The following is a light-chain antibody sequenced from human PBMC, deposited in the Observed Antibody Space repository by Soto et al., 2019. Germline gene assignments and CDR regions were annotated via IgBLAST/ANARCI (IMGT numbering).Light chain of an antibody. V-gene: IGKV3D-20*01. J-gene: IGKJ4*01. Sequence: IVLTQSPGTLSLSPGEVATLSCGASQTITYNFLSWYQKKPGLAPRLLVYDASNRATSIPYRFSGSGSGTDFTLTISTLEPEDFAVYYCQHYGESSPTFGGGTRVEI. CDR1: QTITYNF. CDR3: QHYGESSPT. CDR2: DAS.